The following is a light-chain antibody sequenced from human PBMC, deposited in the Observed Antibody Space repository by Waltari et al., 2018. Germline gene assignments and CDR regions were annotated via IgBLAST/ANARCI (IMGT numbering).Light chain of an antibody. J-gene: IGKJ5*01. CDR3: QQRSNWPPIT. Sequence: EIVLTQSPATLSLSPGERATLSCRASQSVSSYLAWYHQKPGQAPRLLIYDAYNRATGIPARFSGSGSGTDFTLTISSLEPEDFAVYYCQQRSNWPPITFGQGTRLEIK. CDR2: DAY. CDR1: QSVSSY. V-gene: IGKV3-11*01.